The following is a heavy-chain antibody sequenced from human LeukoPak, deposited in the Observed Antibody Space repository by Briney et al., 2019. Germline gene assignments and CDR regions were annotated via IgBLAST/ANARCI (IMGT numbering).Heavy chain of an antibody. V-gene: IGHV3-23*01. D-gene: IGHD2-15*01. CDR1: GFTFSSYA. CDR2: ITGSGGST. J-gene: IGHJ4*02. CDR3: ATDPLLDY. Sequence: GGSLRLSCAASGFTFSSYAMSGVRQAPGKGLEWVSVITGSGGSTYYADSVKGRFTLSRDNSKNTLYLQMNSLRAEDTAVYYCATDPLLDYWGQGTLVTVSS.